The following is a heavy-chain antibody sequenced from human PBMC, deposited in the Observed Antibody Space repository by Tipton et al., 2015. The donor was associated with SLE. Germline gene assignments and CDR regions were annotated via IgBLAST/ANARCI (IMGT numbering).Heavy chain of an antibody. CDR2: ISSSSSYI. CDR3: ARETPTNWFDP. V-gene: IGHV3-21*04. J-gene: IGHJ5*02. CDR1: RFTFSSYS. Sequence: SLRLSCAASRFTFSSYSMNWVRQAPGKGLEWVSSISSSSSYIYYADSVKGRFTISRDNAKNSLYLQMNSLRVEDTAVYYCARETPTNWFDPWGQGTLVTVSS.